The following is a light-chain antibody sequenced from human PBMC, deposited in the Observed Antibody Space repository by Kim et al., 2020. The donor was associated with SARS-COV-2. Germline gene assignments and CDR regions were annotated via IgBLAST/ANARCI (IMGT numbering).Light chain of an antibody. J-gene: IGKJ1*01. Sequence: ASVGDRVTITCRASQSISAYLNWYQQKPGKAPRLLIFAASSLQSGVPSRFSGSGSGTEFTLTVSSLQLEDFATYYCQQSYSTPRTFGQGTKVDIK. CDR3: QQSYSTPRT. V-gene: IGKV1-39*01. CDR2: AAS. CDR1: QSISAY.